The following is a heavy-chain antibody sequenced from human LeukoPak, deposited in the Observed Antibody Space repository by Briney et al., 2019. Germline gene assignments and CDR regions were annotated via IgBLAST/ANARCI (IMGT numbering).Heavy chain of an antibody. J-gene: IGHJ3*02. V-gene: IGHV3-23*01. Sequence: GGSLRLSCAASGFTFSSYAMSWVRQAPGKGLEWVSAISGSGGSTYYADSVKGRFTISRDNSKNSLYLQMNNLRAEDTAVYSCVRQVGEGLVEAFDIWGQGRMVTVSS. D-gene: IGHD2-8*02. CDR3: VRQVGEGLVEAFDI. CDR2: ISGSGGST. CDR1: GFTFSSYA.